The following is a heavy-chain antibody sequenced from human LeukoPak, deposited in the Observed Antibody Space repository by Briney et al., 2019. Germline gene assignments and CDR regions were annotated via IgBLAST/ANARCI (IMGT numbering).Heavy chain of an antibody. V-gene: IGHV3-11*01. D-gene: IGHD5-12*01. J-gene: IGHJ4*02. CDR2: ISNTGQTI. Sequence: PGGSLRLSCVASGLNFIDYYMSWIRQVPGKGLEWIAYISNTGQTIYYADSVKGRITISRDNSNNSLYLQLNSLRAEDTAVYYCARTRGYIASWGQGTRVTVSS. CDR3: ARTRGYIAS. CDR1: GLNFIDYY.